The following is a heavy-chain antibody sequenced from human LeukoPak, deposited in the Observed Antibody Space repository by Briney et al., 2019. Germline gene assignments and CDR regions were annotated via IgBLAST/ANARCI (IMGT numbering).Heavy chain of an antibody. CDR1: GFTFGRYA. J-gene: IGHJ4*02. CDR2: ITDSGGDT. V-gene: IGHV3-23*01. CDR3: AKGSAAARPYFFDF. Sequence: TGGSLRLSRAASGFTFGRYAMSWVRQAPGKGLDWISAITDSGGDTYYADSVKGRFTLSRDNSKNTLDLQMSSLRAEDTAVYYCAKGSAAARPYFFDFWGQGTLVTVSS. D-gene: IGHD6-6*01.